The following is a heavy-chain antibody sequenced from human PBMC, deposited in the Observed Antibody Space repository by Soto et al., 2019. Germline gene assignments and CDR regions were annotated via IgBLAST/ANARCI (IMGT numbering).Heavy chain of an antibody. CDR2: IYSGGST. Sequence: GGSLRLSCAASGFTVSSNYMSWVRQAPGKGLEWVSVIYSGGSTYYADSVKGRLTISRDNSKNTLYLQMNSLRAEDTAVYYCTKAPKAAATNNWFDPWGQGTLVTVSS. CDR1: GFTVSSNY. V-gene: IGHV3-66*01. CDR3: TKAPKAAATNNWFDP. J-gene: IGHJ5*02. D-gene: IGHD6-13*01.